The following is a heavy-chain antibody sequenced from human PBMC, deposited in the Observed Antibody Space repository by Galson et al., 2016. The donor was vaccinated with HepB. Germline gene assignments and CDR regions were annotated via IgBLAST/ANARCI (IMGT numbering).Heavy chain of an antibody. D-gene: IGHD4-17*01. J-gene: IGHJ6*02. Sequence: SETLSLTCTVSGGSISSYYWSWIRQPPGKGLEWIGYIYYSGSTNYNPSLKSRVILSVDTSKNQFSLKLSSVTAADTAVYYCSTEYYYYGMDVWGQGTTVTVSS. CDR3: STEYYYYGMDV. CDR1: GGSISSYY. CDR2: IYYSGST. V-gene: IGHV4-59*12.